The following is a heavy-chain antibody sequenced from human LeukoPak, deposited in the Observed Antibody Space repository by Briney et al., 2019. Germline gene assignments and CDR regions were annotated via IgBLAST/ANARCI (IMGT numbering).Heavy chain of an antibody. V-gene: IGHV1-69*05. D-gene: IGHD4-17*01. CDR3: ATGGDYTLDY. Sequence: GASVKVSCKASGGTFSSYAISWVRQAPGQGLEWMGGIIPIFGTANYAQKLQGRVTMTTDTSTSTAYMELRSLRSDDTAVYYCATGGDYTLDYWGQGTLVTVSS. J-gene: IGHJ4*02. CDR1: GGTFSSYA. CDR2: IIPIFGTA.